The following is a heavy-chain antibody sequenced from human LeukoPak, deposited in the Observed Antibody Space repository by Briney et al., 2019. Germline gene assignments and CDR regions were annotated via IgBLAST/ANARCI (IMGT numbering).Heavy chain of an antibody. D-gene: IGHD4-23*01. V-gene: IGHV4-59*08. CDR2: IYYTGST. CDR1: GGSISGYY. Sequence: SETLSLTCTVSGGSISGYYWSCIRQPPGKGLEWIGYIYYTGSTNYNPSLKSRVTISVDASKNQFPLKLSSVTAADTAVYYCARRGGHGGSFDYWGQGTLVTVSS. CDR3: ARRGGHGGSFDY. J-gene: IGHJ4*02.